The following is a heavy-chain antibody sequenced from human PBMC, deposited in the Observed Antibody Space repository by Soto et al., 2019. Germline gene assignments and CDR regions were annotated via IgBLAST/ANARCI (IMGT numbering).Heavy chain of an antibody. D-gene: IGHD6-13*01. Sequence: ASVKVSCKGSGYTFTGYYMHWVRQAPGQGLEWMGWINPNSGGTNYAQKFQGWVTMTRDTSISTAYMELSRLRSDDMAVYYCARVELTAAYYGMAVWGQGTTVTVSS. CDR1: GYTFTGYY. J-gene: IGHJ6*02. CDR3: ARVELTAAYYGMAV. CDR2: INPNSGGT. V-gene: IGHV1-2*04.